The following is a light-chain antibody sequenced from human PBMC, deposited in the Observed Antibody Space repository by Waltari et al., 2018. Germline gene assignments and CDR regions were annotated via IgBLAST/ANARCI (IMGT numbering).Light chain of an antibody. CDR3: QQYNSWTWT. J-gene: IGKJ1*01. Sequence: DIQMTQSPSTLSASVGDRVTITCRASQSISSWLAWYQQKPGKAPKLLIDKASSLESGVPARFSGSGSGTEFTLTISSRQPDDFATDYCQQYNSWTWTFGQGTKVEIK. CDR1: QSISSW. V-gene: IGKV1-5*03. CDR2: KAS.